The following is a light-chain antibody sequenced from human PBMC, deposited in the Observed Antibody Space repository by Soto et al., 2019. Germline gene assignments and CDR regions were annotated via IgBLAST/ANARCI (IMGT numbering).Light chain of an antibody. Sequence: QSVLPQPASVSGSPGQSITISCTGTSGDVGGYHYVSWYQHHPGKAPKLMIYDVSDRPSGVSHRFSGSKSGNTASLTISGLQAEDADDYYCSSYTSSGTLFGTGTKVTVL. J-gene: IGLJ1*01. CDR3: SSYTSSGTL. V-gene: IGLV2-14*03. CDR2: DVS. CDR1: SGDVGGYHY.